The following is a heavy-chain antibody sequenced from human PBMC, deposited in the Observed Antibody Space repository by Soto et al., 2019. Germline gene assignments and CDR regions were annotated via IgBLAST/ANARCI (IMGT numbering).Heavy chain of an antibody. J-gene: IGHJ6*02. CDR3: ARVPGGYCSSTSCWEYYYYGMDV. V-gene: IGHV4-59*01. D-gene: IGHD2-2*01. Sequence: SETLSLTCTVSGGSISSYYWSWIRQPPGKGLEWIGYIYYSGSTNYNPSLKSRVTISVDTSKNQFSLKLSSVTAADTAVYYCARVPGGYCSSTSCWEYYYYGMDVWGQGTTVTVSS. CDR2: IYYSGST. CDR1: GGSISSYY.